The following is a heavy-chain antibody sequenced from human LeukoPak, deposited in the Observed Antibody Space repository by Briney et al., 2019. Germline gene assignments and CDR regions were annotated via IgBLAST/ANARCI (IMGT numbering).Heavy chain of an antibody. J-gene: IGHJ3*02. CDR1: GGSISSYY. D-gene: IGHD3-10*01. Sequence: SETLSLTCTVSGGSISSYYWSWIRQPPGKGLEGIGYIYYSGRTNYNPSLKSRGTISVDKSKKQFSRDLSSGTAAGPAVYYCARQRGVTRAFDIWGQGTVVTVSS. V-gene: IGHV4-59*08. CDR3: ARQRGVTRAFDI. CDR2: IYYSGRT.